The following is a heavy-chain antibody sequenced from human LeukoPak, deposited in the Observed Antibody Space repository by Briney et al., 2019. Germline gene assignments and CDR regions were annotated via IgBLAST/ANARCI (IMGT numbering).Heavy chain of an antibody. Sequence: GGSLRLSCAASGFMFSSYAMSWVRQAPGKGLEWVSAISGSGGSTYYADSVKGRFTISRDNSRNTLYLQMNSLRAEDTAIYYCATSTAAAGTDWGQGTLVTVSS. CDR2: ISGSGGST. CDR3: ATSTAAAGTD. V-gene: IGHV3-23*01. J-gene: IGHJ4*02. D-gene: IGHD6-13*01. CDR1: GFMFSSYA.